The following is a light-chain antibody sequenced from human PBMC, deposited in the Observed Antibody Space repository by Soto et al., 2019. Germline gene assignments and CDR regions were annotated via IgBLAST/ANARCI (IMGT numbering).Light chain of an antibody. Sequence: VLTQSPATLSLSPGDSAALSCKASQSVHNFLAWYQQKTGQAPRLLIYGESDRATGIPDRLSGSGSGTDFTLTISRLEPEDFAVYYCQKRSNWPITCGQGTRLEIK. CDR3: QKRSNWPIT. CDR1: QSVHNF. J-gene: IGKJ5*01. V-gene: IGKV3-11*01. CDR2: GES.